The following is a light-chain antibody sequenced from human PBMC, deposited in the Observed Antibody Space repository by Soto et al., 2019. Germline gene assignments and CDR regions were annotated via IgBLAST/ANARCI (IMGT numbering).Light chain of an antibody. V-gene: IGLV2-11*01. Sequence: QSVLTQPRSVSGSPEQSVTISCTGTSSDVGGYNYVSWYQQHPGKAPKLMIYDVSKRPSGVPDRFSGSKSGNTASLTISGLQAEDEADYYCCSYAGSYTKVFGGGTKLTVL. CDR2: DVS. CDR1: SSDVGGYNY. J-gene: IGLJ2*01. CDR3: CSYAGSYTKV.